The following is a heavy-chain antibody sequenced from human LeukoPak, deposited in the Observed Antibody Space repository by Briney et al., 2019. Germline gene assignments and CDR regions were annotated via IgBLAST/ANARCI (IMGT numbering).Heavy chain of an antibody. J-gene: IGHJ4*02. CDR1: GFTFSGYS. CDR2: ISRSSSYI. D-gene: IGHD3-10*01. CDR3: ARLGRFLRVDYFDY. V-gene: IGHV3-21*06. Sequence: GGSLRLSCAASGFTFSGYSMNWVRQAPGKGLEWVSSISRSSSYIYYADSVKGRFTISRDNAKNSLYLQMNSLTADDTAVYYCARLGRFLRVDYFDYWGQGSLVTVSS.